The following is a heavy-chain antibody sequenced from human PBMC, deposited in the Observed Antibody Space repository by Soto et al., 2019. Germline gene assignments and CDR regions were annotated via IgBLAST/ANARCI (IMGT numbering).Heavy chain of an antibody. CDR2: ISYDASNK. Sequence: QVQLVESGGGVVQPGMSLRLSCAASGFTFSRYAIHWVRQAPGKGLEWLALISYDASNKYYADSVKGRFTISRDNSKNTLYLQVNSLGAEDAAVYYCARGYSRSSAAFDYWGQGTLVTVSS. J-gene: IGHJ4*02. V-gene: IGHV3-30-3*01. CDR3: ARGYSRSSAAFDY. D-gene: IGHD6-13*01. CDR1: GFTFSRYA.